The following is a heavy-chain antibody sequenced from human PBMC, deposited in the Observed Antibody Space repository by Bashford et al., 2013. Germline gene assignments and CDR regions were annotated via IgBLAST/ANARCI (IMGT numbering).Heavy chain of an antibody. CDR2: IYPGDSET. V-gene: IGHV5-51*01. D-gene: IGHD3-9*01. J-gene: IGHJ4*02. Sequence: GESLKISCQGSGYSFTNYWIAWVRQVPGKGLEWMGIIYPGDSETRYSPSFQGQVTISAGKSITTAYLQWNSLKASDTAIYYCARRDNTGYYPEWGQGTLVTVSS. CDR3: ARRDNTGYYPE. CDR1: GYSFTNYW.